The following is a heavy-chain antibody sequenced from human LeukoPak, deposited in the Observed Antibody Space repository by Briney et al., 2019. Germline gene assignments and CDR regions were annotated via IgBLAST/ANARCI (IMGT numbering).Heavy chain of an antibody. D-gene: IGHD4-17*01. CDR3: ARPSTVTSLVVGYYFYGMDL. V-gene: IGHV3-48*03. J-gene: IGHJ6*02. CDR2: ISRSGTTV. Sequence: GGSLRLSCSASVFTFSSYEMNWVRQAPGKGLEWISYISRSGTTVYYADSVKGRFTISRDNAKNSLYLQMNSLRVEDTAVYYCARPSTVTSLVVGYYFYGMDLWGQGTTVTVSS. CDR1: VFTFSSYE.